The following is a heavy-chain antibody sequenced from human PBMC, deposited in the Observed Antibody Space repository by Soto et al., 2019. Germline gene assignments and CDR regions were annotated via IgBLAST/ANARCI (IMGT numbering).Heavy chain of an antibody. CDR2: IYYSGST. CDR1: GGSVSSGNYY. V-gene: IGHV4-61*01. Sequence: PSETLSLTCTVSGGSVSSGNYYWSWIRQPPGKGLEWIGYIYYSGSTSYNPSLKSRVTISVDTSKNQFSLKLSSVTAADTAFYYCATSSHTYYYDSSCYYPFDYWGQGTLVTVSS. J-gene: IGHJ4*02. CDR3: ATSSHTYYYDSSCYYPFDY. D-gene: IGHD3-22*01.